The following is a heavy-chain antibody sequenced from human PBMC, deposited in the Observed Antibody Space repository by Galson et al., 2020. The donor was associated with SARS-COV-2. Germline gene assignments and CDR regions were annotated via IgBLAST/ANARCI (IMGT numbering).Heavy chain of an antibody. CDR3: AREPYYDDSSGPYDYYYGMDV. V-gene: IGHV4-4*02. Sequence: SETLSLTCAVSGGSISSSNWWSWLRQPPGQGLAWSGEIYHSGSTNYNPSLKSRVTISVDKSKNQFPLKLSSVTAADPAVYYCAREPYYDDSSGPYDYYYGMDVWGQGTTVTVSS. J-gene: IGHJ6*02. CDR1: GGSISSSNW. D-gene: IGHD3-22*01. CDR2: IYHSGST.